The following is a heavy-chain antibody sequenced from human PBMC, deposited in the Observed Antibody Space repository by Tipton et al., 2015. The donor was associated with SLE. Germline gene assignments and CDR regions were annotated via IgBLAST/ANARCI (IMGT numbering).Heavy chain of an antibody. CDR2: INHSGST. D-gene: IGHD6-13*01. J-gene: IGHJ1*01. Sequence: TLSLTCAVYGGSFSGYYWSWIRQPPGKGLEWIGEINHSGSTNYNPPLRSRVTISVDTSKNQFSLKLSSVTAADTAVYYCARLRVAAGRGYFQHWGQGTLVTVSS. V-gene: IGHV4-34*01. CDR3: ARLRVAAGRGYFQH. CDR1: GGSFSGYY.